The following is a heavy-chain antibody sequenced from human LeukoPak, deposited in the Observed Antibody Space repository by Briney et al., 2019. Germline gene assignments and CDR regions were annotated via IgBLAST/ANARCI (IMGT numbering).Heavy chain of an antibody. CDR3: AKGGKWDVTPFDY. CDR2: SGGGGST. CDR1: GFTFTSYS. V-gene: IGHV3-23*01. J-gene: IGHJ4*02. D-gene: IGHD1-26*01. Sequence: GGSLRLSCAASGFTFTSYSMNWVRQAPGKGLEWVSTSGGGGSTYYADSVKGRFTISRDNSKNTLYLQANGPRAEDTAVYYCAKGGKWDVTPFDYWGQGTLVTVSS.